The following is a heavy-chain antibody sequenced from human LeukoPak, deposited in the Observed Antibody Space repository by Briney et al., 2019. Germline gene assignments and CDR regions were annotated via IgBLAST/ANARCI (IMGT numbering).Heavy chain of an antibody. CDR2: INPDSGGT. V-gene: IGHV1-2*02. D-gene: IGHD6-13*01. CDR1: GYTFTDYY. J-gene: IGHJ4*02. Sequence: GASVKVSCKASGYTFTDYYMHWVRQAPGQGLEWMGWINPDSGGTNYAQRFQGRVTMTRDTSISTAYMELSRLRSDDTAGYYCTRERHIAAAGTVPRSTVNDYWGQGTLVTVSS. CDR3: TRERHIAAAGTVPRSTVNDY.